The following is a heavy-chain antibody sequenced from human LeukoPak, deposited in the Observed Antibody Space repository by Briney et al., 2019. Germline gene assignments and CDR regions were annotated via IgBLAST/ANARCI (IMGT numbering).Heavy chain of an antibody. V-gene: IGHV1-69*11. CDR2: IIPILGTA. CDR3: AREIVVVPAATGRYAFDI. J-gene: IGHJ3*02. CDR1: GGTFSSYA. D-gene: IGHD2-2*01. Sequence: GASVKVSCKASGGTFSSYAISWVRQAPGQGLEWMGRIIPILGTANYAQKFQGRVTITTDESTSTAYMELSSLRSEDTAVYYCAREIVVVPAATGRYAFDIWGQGTMVTVSS.